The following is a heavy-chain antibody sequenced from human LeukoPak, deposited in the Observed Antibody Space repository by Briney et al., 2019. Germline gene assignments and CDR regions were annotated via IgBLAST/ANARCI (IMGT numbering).Heavy chain of an antibody. CDR1: GGSFSGYY. D-gene: IGHD3-10*01. Sequence: PSETLSLTCAVYGGSFSGYYWSWIRQPPGKGLEWIGEINHSGSTNYNPSLKSRVTISVDTSKNQFSLKLSSVTAADTAVYYCARLSFGSGNHWFDPWGQGTLVTVSS. J-gene: IGHJ5*02. CDR2: INHSGST. CDR3: ARLSFGSGNHWFDP. V-gene: IGHV4-34*01.